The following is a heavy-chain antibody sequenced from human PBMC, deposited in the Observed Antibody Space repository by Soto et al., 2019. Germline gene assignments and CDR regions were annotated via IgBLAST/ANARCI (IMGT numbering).Heavy chain of an antibody. CDR3: AKGRVVGVTTCPDF. J-gene: IGHJ4*02. CDR2: INGNGRSK. V-gene: IGHV3-23*01. D-gene: IGHD1-26*01. Sequence: EVQLLESGGGLVQPGGSLRLSCAASGFTFSNFAMSWYRQAPGKGLEWVSVINGNGRSKYHADSMQGRFTISRDNSKNALYLQMNSLRAGDTALYYCAKGRVVGVTTCPDFWGQGTLVTVSS. CDR1: GFTFSNFA.